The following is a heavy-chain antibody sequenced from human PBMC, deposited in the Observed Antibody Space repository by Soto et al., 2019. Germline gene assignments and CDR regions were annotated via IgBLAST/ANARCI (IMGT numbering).Heavy chain of an antibody. D-gene: IGHD3-10*01. V-gene: IGHV3-74*01. CDR2: MNEDGGTT. Sequence: GGSLRLSCAASGFTFSSYWMHWVRQAPGKGLVWVSRMNEDGGTTDYADSVKGRFTIPRDNAKNTLYLQMNSLRVEDTAVYYCASDLSGRADVWGQGXTVTVSS. J-gene: IGHJ6*02. CDR3: ASDLSGRADV. CDR1: GFTFSSYW.